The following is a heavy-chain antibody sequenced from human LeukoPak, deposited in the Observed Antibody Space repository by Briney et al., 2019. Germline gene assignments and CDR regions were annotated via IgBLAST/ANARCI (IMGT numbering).Heavy chain of an antibody. CDR3: ARLYYDSSGYYQICYFDY. CDR2: IYYSGST. J-gene: IGHJ4*02. D-gene: IGHD3-22*01. Sequence: SETLSLTCTVSGGSISSSSYYWGWIRQPPGKGLEWIGSIYYSGSTYYNPSLKSRVTISVDTSKNQFSLNLSSVPAADTAVYYCARLYYDSSGYYQICYFDYWGQGTLATVSS. CDR1: GGSISSSSYY. V-gene: IGHV4-39*01.